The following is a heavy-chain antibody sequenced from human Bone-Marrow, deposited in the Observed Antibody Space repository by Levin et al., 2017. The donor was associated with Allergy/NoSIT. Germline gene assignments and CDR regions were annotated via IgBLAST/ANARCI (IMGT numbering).Heavy chain of an antibody. CDR1: GFTFKSYG. V-gene: IGHV3-30*02. J-gene: IGHJ4*02. Sequence: PGGSLRLSCAASGFTFKSYGMHWVRQAPGKGLEWVAYIFYDARDTKYADSVKGRFTISRDNSKNTLTMQMDGLRLEDTATYFCATAKIASVAGGKEEDYWGQGTLVTVSS. D-gene: IGHD6-13*01. CDR2: IFYDARDT. CDR3: ATAKIASVAGGKEEDY.